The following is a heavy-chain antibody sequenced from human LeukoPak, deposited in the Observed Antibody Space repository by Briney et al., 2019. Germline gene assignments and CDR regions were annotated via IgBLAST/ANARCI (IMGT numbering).Heavy chain of an antibody. Sequence: ASVKVSCKASGYTFTRNYIHWVRQAPGQGHERMGIINPSGGPANYAQKNQDRVTMTRDTSKSTVYMELNSLKSEATACYYCGRGPTTTMTNRYFGLFYPWGEGTSVTVSS. CDR1: GYTFTRNY. CDR2: INPSGGPA. CDR3: GRGPTTTMTNRYFGLFYP. D-gene: IGHD4-17*01. J-gene: IGHJ5*02. V-gene: IGHV1-46*01.